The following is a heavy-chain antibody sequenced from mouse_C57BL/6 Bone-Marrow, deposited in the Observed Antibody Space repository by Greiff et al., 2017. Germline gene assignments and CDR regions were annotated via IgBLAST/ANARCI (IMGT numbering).Heavy chain of an antibody. CDR2: IWSGGST. CDR3: ASYYYGSSYWYFDV. Sequence: VKLQESGPGLVQPSQSLSITCTVSGFSLTSYGVHWVRQSPGKGLEWLGVIWSGGSTDYNAAFISRLSISKDNSKSQVFFKMNSLQADDPAIYYCASYYYGSSYWYFDVWGTGTTVTVSS. V-gene: IGHV2-2*01. CDR1: GFSLTSYG. D-gene: IGHD1-1*01. J-gene: IGHJ1*03.